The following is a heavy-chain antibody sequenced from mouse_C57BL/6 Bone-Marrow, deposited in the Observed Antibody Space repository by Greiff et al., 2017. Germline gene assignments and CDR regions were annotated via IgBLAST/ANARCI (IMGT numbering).Heavy chain of an antibody. D-gene: IGHD2-4*01. CDR1: GFNIKDDY. CDR2: IDPENGDT. J-gene: IGHJ2*01. CDR3: TVFYYEYSYYFDY. V-gene: IGHV14-4*01. Sequence: VQLKQSGAELVRPGASVKLSCTASGFNIKDDYMHWVKQRPEQGLEWIGWIDPENGDTEYASKFQGKATITADTSSNTAYLQLSSLTSEDTAVYYCTVFYYEYSYYFDYWGQGTTLTVSS.